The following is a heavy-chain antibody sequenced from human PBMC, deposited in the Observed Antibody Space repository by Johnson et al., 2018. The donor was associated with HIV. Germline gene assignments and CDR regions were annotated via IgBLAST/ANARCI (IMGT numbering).Heavy chain of an antibody. CDR2: IYSGGST. V-gene: IGHV3-53*01. J-gene: IGHJ3*02. CDR3: ARQYSSSWYLNSDAFDI. Sequence: VQLVESGGGLIQPGGSLRLSCAASGFTVSSNYMSWVRQAPGKGLEWVSVIYSGGSTYYADSVKGRFTISRDNSKTTLYLQMNSLRAEDTAVYYCARQYSSSWYLNSDAFDIWGQGTMVTVSS. D-gene: IGHD6-13*01. CDR1: GFTVSSNY.